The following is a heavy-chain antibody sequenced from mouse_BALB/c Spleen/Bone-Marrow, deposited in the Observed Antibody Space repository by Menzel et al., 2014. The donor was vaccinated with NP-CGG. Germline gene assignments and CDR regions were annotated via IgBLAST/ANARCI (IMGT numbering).Heavy chain of an antibody. Sequence: EVKLMESGGGLVEPGGSLKLSCAASGFTFIAYTMSWVRQTPEKRLEWVAYINNGDGSTYYPDTVKGRFTISRDNAKNTLYLQMSSLKSEDTAMYYRARHGEERPVLAMDYWGQGTSVTVSS. J-gene: IGHJ4*01. CDR3: ARHGEERPVLAMDY. D-gene: IGHD2-14*01. CDR2: INNGDGST. V-gene: IGHV5-12-2*01. CDR1: GFTFIAYT.